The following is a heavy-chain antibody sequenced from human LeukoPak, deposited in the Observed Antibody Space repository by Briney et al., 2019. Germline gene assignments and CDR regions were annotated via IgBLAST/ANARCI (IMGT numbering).Heavy chain of an antibody. Sequence: SETLSLTCAVYGGSFSGYYWSWIRQPPGKGLEWIGEINHSGSTNYNPSLKSRVTISVDTSKNQSSLKLSSVTAADTAVYYCARGLKVDTAMVRAFDIWGQGTMVTVSS. D-gene: IGHD5-18*01. J-gene: IGHJ3*02. CDR1: GGSFSGYY. CDR3: ARGLKVDTAMVRAFDI. V-gene: IGHV4-34*01. CDR2: INHSGST.